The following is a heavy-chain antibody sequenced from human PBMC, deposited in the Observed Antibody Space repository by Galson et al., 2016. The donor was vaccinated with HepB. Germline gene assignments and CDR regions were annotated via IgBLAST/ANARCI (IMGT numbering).Heavy chain of an antibody. Sequence: DSVKGRFTISRDNTKNSLYLQMNSLRDEDTAVYYCATSSTSWGQGSLVTVSS. D-gene: IGHD5/OR15-5a*01. CDR3: ATSSTS. V-gene: IGHV3-48*02. J-gene: IGHJ4*02.